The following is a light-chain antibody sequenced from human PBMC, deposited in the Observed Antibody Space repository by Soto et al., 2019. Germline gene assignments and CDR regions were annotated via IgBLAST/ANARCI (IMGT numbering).Light chain of an antibody. CDR1: QSITNW. CDR3: QHYNSYSVT. CDR2: GAS. Sequence: DIQMTQSPSTLSASVGDRVTITCRASQSITNWLAWYQQKPGKAPKLLIYGASTLESGVPSRFSGSGSGTEFTLTISSLQSDDFATYYCQHYNSYSVTFGQGTRLEIK. J-gene: IGKJ5*01. V-gene: IGKV1-5*01.